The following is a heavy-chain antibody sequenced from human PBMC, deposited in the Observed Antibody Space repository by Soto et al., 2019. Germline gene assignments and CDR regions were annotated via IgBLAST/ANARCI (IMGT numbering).Heavy chain of an antibody. V-gene: IGHV1-18*01. CDR3: ARRAARYYYYYGMDV. CDR2: ISAYNGNT. J-gene: IGHJ6*02. D-gene: IGHD6-6*01. Sequence: ASVKVSCKASGYTFTSYGISWVRQAPGQGLEWMGWISAYNGNTNYAQKLQGRVTMTTDTSTGTAYMELRSLRSDDTAVYYCARRAARYYYYYGMDVWGQGTTVTVSS. CDR1: GYTFTSYG.